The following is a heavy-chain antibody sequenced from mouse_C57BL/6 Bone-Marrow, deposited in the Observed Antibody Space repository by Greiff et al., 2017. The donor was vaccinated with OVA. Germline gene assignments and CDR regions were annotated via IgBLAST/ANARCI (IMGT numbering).Heavy chain of an antibody. V-gene: IGHV14-4*01. Sequence: EVQLQQSGAELVRPEASVKLSCTASGFNIKDDYMHWVKQRPEQGLEWIGWIDPENGNTEYASKFQGKATITADTSSNTAYLQLSSLISEDTAVYYCTSYGNFDYWGQGTTLTVSS. CDR2: IDPENGNT. D-gene: IGHD2-1*01. CDR3: TSYGNFDY. J-gene: IGHJ2*01. CDR1: GFNIKDDY.